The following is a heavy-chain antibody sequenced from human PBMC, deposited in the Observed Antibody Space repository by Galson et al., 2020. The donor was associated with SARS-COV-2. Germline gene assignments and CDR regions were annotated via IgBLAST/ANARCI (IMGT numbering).Heavy chain of an antibody. V-gene: IGHV3-21*01. Sequence: NSGGSLRLSCAASGFTFSTYSMNWVRLAPGKGLEWVSSISTSSSNTYYVDSVKGRFSISRDNPRNSLYLQMNSLRAEDTAVYYCARDEGIRGYGYGRLCYGRDVWVRGTTVTVSS. CDR2: ISTSSSNT. D-gene: IGHD5-18*01. CDR3: ARDEGIRGYGYGRLCYGRDV. J-gene: IGHJ6*02. CDR1: GFTFSTYS.